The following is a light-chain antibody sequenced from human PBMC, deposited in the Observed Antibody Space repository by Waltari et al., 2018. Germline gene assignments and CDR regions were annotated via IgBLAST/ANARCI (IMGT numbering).Light chain of an antibody. CDR1: QSVSRH. CDR2: GTS. Sequence: DIVLTQSPATLSLSPGEGGTLSCRASQSVSRHLAWYQQKPGQAPRLLIYGTSARATGIPSRFRGSGSGTEFTLTISSLQSEDSAVYYCQQYETFGQGTKVEIK. V-gene: IGKV3-15*01. CDR3: QQYET. J-gene: IGKJ1*01.